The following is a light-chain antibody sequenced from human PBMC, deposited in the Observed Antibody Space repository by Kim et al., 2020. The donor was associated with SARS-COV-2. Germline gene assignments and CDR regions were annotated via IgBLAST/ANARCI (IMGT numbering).Light chain of an antibody. Sequence: ASVGDRVTITCQPSQSIISYLNWYQQKPGKAPKLLIYDVSTLQSEVPSRFGGSRSGTDFTLTISSLQPEDFATYYCQQSYNTPWTFGQGTKVDIK. J-gene: IGKJ1*01. CDR3: QQSYNTPWT. CDR2: DVS. CDR1: QSIISY. V-gene: IGKV1-39*01.